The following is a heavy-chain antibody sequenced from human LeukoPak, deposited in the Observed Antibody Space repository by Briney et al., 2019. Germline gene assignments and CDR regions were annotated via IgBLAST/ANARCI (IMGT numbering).Heavy chain of an antibody. Sequence: GGSLRLSCAASGFTFDDYGMSWVRQAPGEGLEWVSGINWNGGSTGYADSVKGRFTISRDNAKNSLYLQMNSLRAEDTALYYCARERRYYDSSGYYFDYWGQGTLVTVSS. V-gene: IGHV3-20*04. D-gene: IGHD3-22*01. CDR1: GFTFDDYG. CDR2: INWNGGST. CDR3: ARERRYYDSSGYYFDY. J-gene: IGHJ4*02.